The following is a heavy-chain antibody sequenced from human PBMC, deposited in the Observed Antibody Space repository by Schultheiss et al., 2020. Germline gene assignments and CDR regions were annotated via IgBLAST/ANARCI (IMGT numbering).Heavy chain of an antibody. J-gene: IGHJ4*02. CDR3: ARVWVTTAALGD. Sequence: GGSLRLSCAASGFTFSSYGMHWVRQAPGKGLEWVAVISYDGSNKYYADSVKGRFTISRDNSKNTLHLQMNSLRAEDTAVYYCARVWVTTAALGDWGQGTLVTVSS. V-gene: IGHV3-30*03. CDR1: GFTFSSYG. D-gene: IGHD4-17*01. CDR2: ISYDGSNK.